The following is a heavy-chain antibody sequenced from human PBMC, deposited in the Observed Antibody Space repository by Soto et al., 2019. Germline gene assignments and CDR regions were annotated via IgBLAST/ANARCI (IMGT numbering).Heavy chain of an antibody. D-gene: IGHD6-13*01. CDR3: ARTSAAGKYYYGMDV. CDR2: IYPGDSGT. CDR1: GYSFTSYW. J-gene: IGHJ6*02. Sequence: GESLKISYKGSGYSFTSYWIGWVRQMPGKGLEWMGIIYPGDSGTRYSPSFQGQVTISADKSISTAYLQWSSLKASDTAMYYCARTSAAGKYYYGMDVWGQGTTVTVSS. V-gene: IGHV5-51*01.